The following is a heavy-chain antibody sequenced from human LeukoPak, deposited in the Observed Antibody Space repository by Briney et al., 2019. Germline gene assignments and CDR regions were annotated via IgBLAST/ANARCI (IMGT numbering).Heavy chain of an antibody. CDR3: AREMGSSWTHGRGFDP. J-gene: IGHJ5*02. CDR1: GFTFSSYA. CDR2: IPYDGSNK. Sequence: GGSLRLSCAASGFTFSSYAMHWVRQAPGKGLEWVAVIPYDGSNKYYADSVKGRFTISRDNSKNTLYLQMNSLRAEDTAVYYCAREMGSSWTHGRGFDPWGQGTLVTVSS. D-gene: IGHD6-13*01. V-gene: IGHV3-30-3*01.